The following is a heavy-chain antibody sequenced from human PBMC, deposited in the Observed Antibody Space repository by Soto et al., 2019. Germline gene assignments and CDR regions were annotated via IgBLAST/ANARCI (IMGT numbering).Heavy chain of an antibody. V-gene: IGHV1-18*01. CDR1: GYTFTSYG. Sequence: QVQLVQSGAEVKKPGASVKVSCKASGYTFTSYGISWVRQAPGQGLEWMGWISAYNGNTNYAQKLQGRVTMTTDTSTSTAYMELSSLRPDDTAVYYCARARRIMITCGGGIVIPGPYGMDVWGQGTTVTVSS. J-gene: IGHJ6*02. CDR2: ISAYNGNT. CDR3: ARARRIMITCGGGIVIPGPYGMDV. D-gene: IGHD3-16*02.